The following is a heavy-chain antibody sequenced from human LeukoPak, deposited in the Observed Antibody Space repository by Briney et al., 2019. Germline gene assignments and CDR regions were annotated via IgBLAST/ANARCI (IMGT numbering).Heavy chain of an antibody. V-gene: IGHV3-66*01. J-gene: IGHJ4*02. CDR2: IFNGGST. D-gene: IGHD3-10*01. CDR3: ARGLFASGSYYNFFDY. CDR1: GFTFNNYA. Sequence: GGSLRLSCAASGFTFNNYAMSWVRQAPGKGLEWVSVIFNGGSTYYADSVKGRFTISTDNSKNMLYLQMNSLRAEDTAVYYCARGLFASGSYYNFFDYWAQGTLVTVSS.